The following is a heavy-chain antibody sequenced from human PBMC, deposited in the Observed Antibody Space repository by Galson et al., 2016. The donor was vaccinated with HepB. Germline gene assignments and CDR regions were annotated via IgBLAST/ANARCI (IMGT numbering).Heavy chain of an antibody. J-gene: IGHJ5*02. D-gene: IGHD3-10*01. Sequence: SLRLSCAASGFTFSRYWMSWVRQAPGKGLEWVANIKQDGSEKYYVDSVKGRFTISRDNAKNSLYLQMNSLRVEDMAVYYCARGREDYGSGSYYDWFDPWGQGTLVTVSS. V-gene: IGHV3-7*04. CDR2: IKQDGSEK. CDR1: GFTFSRYW. CDR3: ARGREDYGSGSYYDWFDP.